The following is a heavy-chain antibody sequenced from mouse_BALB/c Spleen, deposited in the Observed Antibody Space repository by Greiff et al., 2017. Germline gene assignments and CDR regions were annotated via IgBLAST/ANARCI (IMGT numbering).Heavy chain of an antibody. V-gene: IGHV2-4-1*01. D-gene: IGHD2-4*01. CDR2: IWSGGST. CDR1: GFSLTSYG. J-gene: IGHJ3*01. Sequence: VKLMESGPGLVQPSQSLSITCTVSGFSLTSYGVHWVRQSPGKGLEWLGVIWSGGSTDYNAAFISRLSISKDNSKSQVFFKMNSLQADDTAIYYCARNGDYDMGAWFAYWGQGTLVTVSA. CDR3: ARNGDYDMGAWFAY.